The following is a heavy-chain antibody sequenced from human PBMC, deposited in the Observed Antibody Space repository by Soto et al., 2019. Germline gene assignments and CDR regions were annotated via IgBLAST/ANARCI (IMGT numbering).Heavy chain of an antibody. D-gene: IGHD5-18*01. V-gene: IGHV4-31*03. CDR1: GGSISSGGYY. J-gene: IGHJ4*02. CDR3: ARVRLGYSYGEPHFDY. Sequence: SETLSLTCTVSGGSISSGGYYWSWIRQHPGKGLEWIGYIYYSGSTYYNPSLKSRVTISVDTSKNQFSLKLSSVTAADTAVYYCARVRLGYSYGEPHFDYWGQGTLVTVSS. CDR2: IYYSGST.